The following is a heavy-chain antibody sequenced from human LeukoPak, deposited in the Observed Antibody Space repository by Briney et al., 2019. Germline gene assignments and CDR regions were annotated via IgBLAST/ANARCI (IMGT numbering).Heavy chain of an antibody. CDR3: ARDGIAVAGAYYYYYMEV. CDR1: GGSISSGGYY. D-gene: IGHD6-19*01. CDR2: IYHSENT. V-gene: IGHV4-30-2*01. Sequence: SETLSLTCTVSGGSISSGGYYWSWIRQPPGRGLEWIGYIYHSENTYYNPSLKSRVTISVDRSKNQLSLKLISVTAADTAVYYCARDGIAVAGAYYYYYMEVWGKGTTVTVSS. J-gene: IGHJ6*03.